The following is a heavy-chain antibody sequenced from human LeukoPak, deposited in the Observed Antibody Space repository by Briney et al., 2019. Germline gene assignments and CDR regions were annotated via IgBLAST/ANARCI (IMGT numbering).Heavy chain of an antibody. CDR2: IYYSGST. Sequence: SETLSLTCTVSGGSISSGDYYWSWIRQPPGKGLEWIGYIYYSGSTYYNPSLKSRVTISVDTSKNQFSLKLSSVTAADTAVYYCARDTGYGSYFDYWGQGTLVTVSS. CDR3: ARDTGYGSYFDY. V-gene: IGHV4-30-4*01. J-gene: IGHJ4*02. D-gene: IGHD5-18*01. CDR1: GGSISSGDYY.